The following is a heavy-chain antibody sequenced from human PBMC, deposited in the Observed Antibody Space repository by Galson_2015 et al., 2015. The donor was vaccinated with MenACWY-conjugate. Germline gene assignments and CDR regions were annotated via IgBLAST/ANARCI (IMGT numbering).Heavy chain of an antibody. D-gene: IGHD4-11*01. J-gene: IGHJ4*02. CDR2: ISAYNGNT. CDR1: GYTFTSYG. CDR3: ARVGVYSNSVLTGGY. V-gene: IGHV1-18*04. Sequence: SVKVSCKASGYTFTSYGISWVRQAPGQGLEWMGWISAYNGNTNYAQKLQGRVTMTTDTSTSTAYMELRSLRSDDTAVYYCARVGVYSNSVLTGGYWGQGTLVTVSS.